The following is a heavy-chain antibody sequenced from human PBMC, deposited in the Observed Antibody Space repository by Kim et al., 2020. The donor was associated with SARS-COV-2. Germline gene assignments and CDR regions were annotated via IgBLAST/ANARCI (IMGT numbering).Heavy chain of an antibody. Sequence: SVKGRFTISRDDSKNTAYLQMNSLKAEDTAIYYCTRVPHYRNSWWDAFDIWGQGTMVTVSS. V-gene: IGHV3-73*01. CDR3: TRVPHYRNSWWDAFDI. D-gene: IGHD6-13*01. J-gene: IGHJ3*02.